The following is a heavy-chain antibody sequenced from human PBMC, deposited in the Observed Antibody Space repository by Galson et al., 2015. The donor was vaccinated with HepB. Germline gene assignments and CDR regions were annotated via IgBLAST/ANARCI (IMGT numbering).Heavy chain of an antibody. V-gene: IGHV3-30*04. D-gene: IGHD6-19*01. Sequence: SLRLSCAASGFTFSSYAMHWVRQAPGKGLEWVAVISYDGSNKYYADSVKGRFTISRDNSKNTLYLQMNSLRAEDTAVYYCARDGLSSGWNYLDAFDIWGQGTMVTVSS. J-gene: IGHJ3*02. CDR2: ISYDGSNK. CDR1: GFTFSSYA. CDR3: ARDGLSSGWNYLDAFDI.